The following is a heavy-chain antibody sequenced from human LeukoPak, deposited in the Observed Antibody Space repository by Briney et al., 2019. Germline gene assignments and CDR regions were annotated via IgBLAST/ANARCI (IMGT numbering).Heavy chain of an antibody. CDR1: GGTFSSYA. Sequence: VASVKVSCKASGGTFSSYAISWVRQAPGQGLEWMGGIIPIFGTANYAQKFQGRVTITADESTSTAYMELSSLRSEDTAVYYCARGPTMVRGVLTYYYYYYYMDVWGKGTTVTISS. CDR3: ARGPTMVRGVLTYYYYYYYMDV. V-gene: IGHV1-69*01. CDR2: IIPIFGTA. J-gene: IGHJ6*03. D-gene: IGHD3-10*01.